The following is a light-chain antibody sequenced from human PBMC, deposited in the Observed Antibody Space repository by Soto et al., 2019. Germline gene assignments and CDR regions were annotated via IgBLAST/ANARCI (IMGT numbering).Light chain of an antibody. Sequence: DVVMTQSPLSLPVTLGQAASISCRSSQGLVYGDGHTYMHWFQQRPGQSPRRLIYKVSTRDSGVPDRFSGSASGPNFTLKISRVEAEDVGVYYCMQGTPWPPTFGGGPRWRSN. V-gene: IGKV2-30*01. CDR1: QGLVYGDGHTY. J-gene: IGKJ4*01. CDR3: MQGTPWPPT. CDR2: KVS.